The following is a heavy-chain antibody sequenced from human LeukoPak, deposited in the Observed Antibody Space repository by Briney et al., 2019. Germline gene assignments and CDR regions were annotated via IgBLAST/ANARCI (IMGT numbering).Heavy chain of an antibody. J-gene: IGHJ4*02. V-gene: IGHV3-33*01. D-gene: IGHD6-6*01. Sequence: GGSLRLSCAASGFTFSSYGMHWVRQAPGKGLEWVAVIWYDGSNKYYADSVKGRFTISRDNSKNTLNLQMNSLRAEDTAVYYCARLISSSARGYFDYWGQGTLVTVSS. CDR2: IWYDGSNK. CDR1: GFTFSSYG. CDR3: ARLISSSARGYFDY.